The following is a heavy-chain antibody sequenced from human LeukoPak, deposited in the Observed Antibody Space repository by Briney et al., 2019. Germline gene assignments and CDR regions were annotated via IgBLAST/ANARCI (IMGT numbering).Heavy chain of an antibody. CDR2: FDPEDGET. Sequence: ASVKVSCKVSGYTLTELSMHWVRQAPGKGLEWMGGFDPEDGETIYAQKFQGRVTMTEDTSTDTAYMELSSLRSEDTAVYYCARGDREGSSWTHFDYWGQGTLVTVSS. CDR1: GYTLTELS. V-gene: IGHV1-24*01. D-gene: IGHD6-13*01. CDR3: ARGDREGSSWTHFDY. J-gene: IGHJ4*02.